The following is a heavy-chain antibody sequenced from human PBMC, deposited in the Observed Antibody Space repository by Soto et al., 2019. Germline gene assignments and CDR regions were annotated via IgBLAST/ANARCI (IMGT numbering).Heavy chain of an antibody. V-gene: IGHV3-30-3*01. J-gene: IGHJ4*02. CDR3: ARARFDY. CDR2: ISYDGSNK. Sequence: QVQLVESGGGVVQPGRSLRLSCAASGFTFSSYAMHWVRQAPGKGLEWVAVISYDGSNKYYADSVKGRFTSSRDNSKNTLYLQRNSLRAEDTALYYCARARFDYWVQGTLVTVSS. CDR1: GFTFSSYA.